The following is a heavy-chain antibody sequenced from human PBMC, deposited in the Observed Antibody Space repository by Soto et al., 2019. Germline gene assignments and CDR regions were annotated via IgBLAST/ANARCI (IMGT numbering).Heavy chain of an antibody. J-gene: IGHJ5*02. CDR2: IYHTGTT. V-gene: IGHV4-4*02. CDR3: ATLPPRIVVVMTDLPT. CDR1: GACISSTYW. Sequence: SETLSLTCFVSGACISSTYWWSWVRQTPGKRLEWIGQIYHTGTTSYNPSLKNRVTISLDKSNNQFSLRLTSMTTADTAVYYCATLPPRIVVVMTDLPTWGKGPLVTVSS. D-gene: IGHD2-15*01.